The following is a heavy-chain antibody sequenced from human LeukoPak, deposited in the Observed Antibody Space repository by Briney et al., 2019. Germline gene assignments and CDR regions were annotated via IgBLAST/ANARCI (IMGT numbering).Heavy chain of an antibody. J-gene: IGHJ4*02. V-gene: IGHV3-48*01. D-gene: IGHD5-18*01. CDR3: ARVGIQLCVDY. Sequence: GGSLRLSCAASGFTFSSYSMNWVRQAPGKGLEWVSYISSSSDTIYYADSVKGRFTISRDNAKNSLYLQMNSLRAEDTAVYYCARVGIQLCVDYWGQGTLVTVSS. CDR2: ISSSSDTI. CDR1: GFTFSSYS.